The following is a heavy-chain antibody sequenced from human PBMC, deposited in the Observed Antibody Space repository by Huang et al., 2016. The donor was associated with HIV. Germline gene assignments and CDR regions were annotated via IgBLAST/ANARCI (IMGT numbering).Heavy chain of an antibody. D-gene: IGHD6-6*01. J-gene: IGHJ4*02. V-gene: IGHV1-2*02. CDR3: ARDWSFGSSTSPAD. Sequence: QVQLVQSGAEVKNPGASVRVSCKASGYTFTDSNIHWVRQATGQGREWMGWINPKRGGTIYAQRGQGRITMTRDTTISTVHMDLRRIQSDDTAVYFCARDWSFGSSTSPADWGQGTLVTVSS. CDR1: GYTFTDSN. CDR2: INPKRGGT.